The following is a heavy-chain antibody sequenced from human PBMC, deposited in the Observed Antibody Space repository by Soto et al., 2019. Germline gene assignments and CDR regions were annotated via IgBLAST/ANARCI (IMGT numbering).Heavy chain of an antibody. CDR2: THSSGST. J-gene: IGHJ4*02. D-gene: IGHD3-22*01. CDR1: GGSVSSGSYY. Sequence: QVLLQESGPGLVKPSQTLSLTCTVSGGSVSSGSYYWTWIRQLPGKGLAWIGYTHSSGSTFYNPSLESRVTVSVDTAEKQFSLKVSSVTAADTAVYYCAREDRNYYDKSGYFHWGQGTLVTVSS. V-gene: IGHV4-31*03. CDR3: AREDRNYYDKSGYFH.